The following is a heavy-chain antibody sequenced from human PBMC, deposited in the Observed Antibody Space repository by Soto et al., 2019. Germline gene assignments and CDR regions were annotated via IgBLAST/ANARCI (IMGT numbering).Heavy chain of an antibody. V-gene: IGHV1-69*01. CDR3: ARDGGRHSGGIDY. J-gene: IGHJ4*02. CDR1: GGTFSSYS. CDR2: IIPIFGTA. D-gene: IGHD1-26*01. Sequence: QVQLVQSGAEVKKPGSSVKVSCKASGGTFSSYSINWVRQAPGQGLEWMGEIIPIFGTANYAQKFQGGVTITADESTSTAYMELSSLRSEDTAVYYCARDGGRHSGGIDYWGQGTLVTASS.